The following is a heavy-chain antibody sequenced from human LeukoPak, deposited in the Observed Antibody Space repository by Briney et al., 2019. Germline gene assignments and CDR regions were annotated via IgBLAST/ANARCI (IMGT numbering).Heavy chain of an antibody. D-gene: IGHD2-8*01. J-gene: IGHJ4*02. V-gene: IGHV4-4*02. Sequence: PSGTLSLTCGVSGGSITSTNWWSWVRQRQGQGLEWIWEISLGGLTNYSPSLKSRLAMALDKSKNHLSLNLTSVPAADTAVYYCSRENGAFSPFGYWGQGTLVTVPS. CDR1: GGSITSTNW. CDR3: SRENGAFSPFGY. CDR2: ISLGGLT.